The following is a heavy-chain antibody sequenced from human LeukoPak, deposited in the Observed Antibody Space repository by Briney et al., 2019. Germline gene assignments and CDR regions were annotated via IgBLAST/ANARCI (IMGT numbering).Heavy chain of an antibody. J-gene: IGHJ4*02. CDR1: GFTFSSYW. CDR3: ASVAPPTVAAAGTFDY. CDR2: IKQDGSEK. V-gene: IGHV3-7*01. Sequence: PGGSLRLSCAASGFTFSSYWMSWVRQAPGKGLECVANIKQDGSEKYYVDSVKGRFTISRDNAKNSLYLQTNSLRAEDTAVYYCASVAPPTVAAAGTFDYWGQGTLVTVSS. D-gene: IGHD6-13*01.